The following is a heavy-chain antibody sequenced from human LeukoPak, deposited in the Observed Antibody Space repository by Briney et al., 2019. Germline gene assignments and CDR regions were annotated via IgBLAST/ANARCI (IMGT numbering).Heavy chain of an antibody. V-gene: IGHV3-48*03. CDR3: ARAFARSPPRY. Sequence: GGSLRLSCAASGFTFSSYEMNWVRQAPGKGLEWVSYISSSGSTIYYADSVKGRFTISRDNAKNSLYLQMNSLRAEDTAVYYCARAFARSPPRYWGQGTLVTVSS. CDR2: ISSSGSTI. CDR1: GFTFSSYE. J-gene: IGHJ4*02.